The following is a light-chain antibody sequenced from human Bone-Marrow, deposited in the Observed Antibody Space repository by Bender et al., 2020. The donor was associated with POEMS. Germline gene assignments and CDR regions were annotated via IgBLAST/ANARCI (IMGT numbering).Light chain of an antibody. CDR3: SSYTRISTYV. CDR2: DVT. Sequence: QSALTQPASASGSPGQSVTISCTGTNSDVGGYDYVSWYVQYPGKAPKLVIYDVTNRATGFSNRFSGSKSGNTASLTISGLRAEDEADYYCSSYTRISTYVLGTGTKVTVL. V-gene: IGLV2-14*03. J-gene: IGLJ1*01. CDR1: NSDVGGYDY.